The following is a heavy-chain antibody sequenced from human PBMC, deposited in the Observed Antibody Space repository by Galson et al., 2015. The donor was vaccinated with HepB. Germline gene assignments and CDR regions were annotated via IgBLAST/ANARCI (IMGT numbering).Heavy chain of an antibody. D-gene: IGHD3-10*01. V-gene: IGHV1-2*06. CDR2: VSTYGGDT. Sequence: SVKVSGKASGYTFVDYYIHWARQAPGQGLEWMGRVSTYGGDTSYAQKFQGSVTMTRDTSITTVYMALSSLRPDDTAMYYCARDVMVHGVIHFFDYWGQGILVTVSS. CDR3: ARDVMVHGVIHFFDY. CDR1: GYTFVDYY. J-gene: IGHJ4*02.